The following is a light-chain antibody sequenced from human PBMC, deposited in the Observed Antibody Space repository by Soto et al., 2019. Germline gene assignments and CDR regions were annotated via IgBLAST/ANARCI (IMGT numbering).Light chain of an antibody. CDR1: STDVGAYNY. J-gene: IGLJ2*01. V-gene: IGLV2-14*01. CDR3: SSYRGTSTPV. CDR2: DVT. Sequence: QSALTQPASVSGSPGQSITISCTGTSTDVGAYNYVSWYQQHPGKAPKLVIFDVTNRPSEVSDRFSGSKSGNTASLTISGLQFEDEGDYYCSSYRGTSTPVFGGGTKLTVL.